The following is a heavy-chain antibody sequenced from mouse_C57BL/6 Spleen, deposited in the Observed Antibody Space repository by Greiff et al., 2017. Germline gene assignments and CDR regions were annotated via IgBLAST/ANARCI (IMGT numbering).Heavy chain of an antibody. J-gene: IGHJ2*01. V-gene: IGHV1-26*01. D-gene: IGHD2-4*01. CDR2: INPNNGGT. Sequence: VQLQQSGPELVKPGASVKISCKASGYTFTDYYMNWVKQSHGKSLEWIGDINPNNGGTSYNQKFKGKATLTVYKSSSTAYMELRSLTSEDSAVYYCAGDYDYDVGGYFDYWGQGTTLTVSS. CDR3: AGDYDYDVGGYFDY. CDR1: GYTFTDYY.